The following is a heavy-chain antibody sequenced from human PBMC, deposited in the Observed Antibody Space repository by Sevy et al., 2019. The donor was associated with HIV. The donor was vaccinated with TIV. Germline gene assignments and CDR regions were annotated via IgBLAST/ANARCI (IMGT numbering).Heavy chain of an antibody. D-gene: IGHD3-10*01. J-gene: IGHJ3*02. V-gene: IGHV3-21*01. CDR3: ARDYYTMVRGVLTRGDAFDI. Sequence: GGSLRLSCAASGFTFSSYSMNWVRQAPGKGLEWVSSISSSSSYIYYAYSVKGRFTISRDNAKNSLYLRMNSLRAEDTAVYYCARDYYTMVRGVLTRGDAFDIWGQGTMVTVSS. CDR1: GFTFSSYS. CDR2: ISSSSSYI.